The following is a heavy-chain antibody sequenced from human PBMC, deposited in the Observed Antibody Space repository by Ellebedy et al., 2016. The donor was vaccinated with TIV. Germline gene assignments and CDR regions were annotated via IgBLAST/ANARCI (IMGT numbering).Heavy chain of an antibody. V-gene: IGHV1-46*01. CDR1: GYTFTTYY. Sequence: ASVKVSCKTSGYTFTTYYIHWVRQAPGQGLEWVGTLNPSTGGTSYAQKFQGRVTLTRDTSISTAYLQWSNLKASDTAMYFCARGIIVATTTNAFDVWGQGTMVTVSS. CDR3: ARGIIVATTTNAFDV. D-gene: IGHD5-12*01. CDR2: LNPSTGGT. J-gene: IGHJ3*01.